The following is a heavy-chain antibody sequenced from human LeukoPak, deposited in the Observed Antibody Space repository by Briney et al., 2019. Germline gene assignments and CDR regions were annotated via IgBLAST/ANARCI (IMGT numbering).Heavy chain of an antibody. CDR3: ARDRKYYYHMDV. V-gene: IGHV4-39*07. J-gene: IGHJ6*03. CDR1: GGSISSGTYY. D-gene: IGHD1-14*01. CDR2: IYHSGST. Sequence: SETLSLTCTVSGGSISSGTYYWGWISQPPGKGLEWIGSIYHSGSTYYNPSLKSRVTISVDTSKNQFSLRLSSLTAADTALYYCARDRKYYYHMDVWGKGTTVTVSS.